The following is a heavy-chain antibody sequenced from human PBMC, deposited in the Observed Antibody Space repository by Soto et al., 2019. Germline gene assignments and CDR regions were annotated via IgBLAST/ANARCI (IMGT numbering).Heavy chain of an antibody. CDR2: ISDDGGNE. V-gene: IGHV3-30*03. J-gene: IGHJ4*02. Sequence: QVQLVESGGGVVQPGKSLRLSCAAAGFSFSKSDMHWVRQAPGEGLQWVALISDDGGNEQYGDSVKGRFTISRDNSKNTLFLQMDSLRPEDTAVYFCVRGLSHLGSYPSLDNWGQGSLVIVSS. CDR1: GFSFSKSD. D-gene: IGHD1-26*01. CDR3: VRGLSHLGSYPSLDN.